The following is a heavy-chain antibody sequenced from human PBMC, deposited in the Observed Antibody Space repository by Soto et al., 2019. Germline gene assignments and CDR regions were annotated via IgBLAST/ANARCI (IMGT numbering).Heavy chain of an antibody. J-gene: IGHJ4*02. Sequence: QVQLQESGPGLVKPSETLSLTCTVSGGSIRSYYWSWIRQPPGKGLEWIGYIYHSGSTNYNPSLKSRVTISVDTSKNQFSLKLSSVTAADTAVYYCARVWGYYFDYWGQGTLVTVSS. V-gene: IGHV4-59*01. D-gene: IGHD3-16*01. CDR2: IYHSGST. CDR3: ARVWGYYFDY. CDR1: GGSIRSYY.